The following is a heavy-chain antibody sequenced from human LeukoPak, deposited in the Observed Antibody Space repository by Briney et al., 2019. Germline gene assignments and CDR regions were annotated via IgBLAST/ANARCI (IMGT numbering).Heavy chain of an antibody. CDR3: ARGRYYYGSGSFNYYYYMDV. CDR2: IYHSGST. D-gene: IGHD3-10*01. Sequence: SETLSLTCTVSGYSISSGYYWGWIRQPPGKGLEWIGSIYHSGSTYYNPSLKSRVTISVDTSKNQFSLKLSSVTAADTAVYYCARGRYYYGSGSFNYYYYMDVWGKGTTVTISS. J-gene: IGHJ6*03. CDR1: GYSISSGYY. V-gene: IGHV4-38-2*02.